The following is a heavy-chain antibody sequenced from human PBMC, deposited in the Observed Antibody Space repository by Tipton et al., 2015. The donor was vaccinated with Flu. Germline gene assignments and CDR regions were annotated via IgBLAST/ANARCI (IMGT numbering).Heavy chain of an antibody. J-gene: IGHJ4*02. Sequence: TLSLTCAVYGGSFSGYYWSWIRQPPGKGLEWIGEINHSGSTNYNPSLKSRVTISVDTSKNQFSLKLSSVTAADTAVYYCARGRMITFGGVSFDYWGQGTLVTVSS. CDR3: ARGRMITFGGVSFDY. CDR1: GGSFSGYY. CDR2: INHSGST. D-gene: IGHD3-16*01. V-gene: IGHV4-34*01.